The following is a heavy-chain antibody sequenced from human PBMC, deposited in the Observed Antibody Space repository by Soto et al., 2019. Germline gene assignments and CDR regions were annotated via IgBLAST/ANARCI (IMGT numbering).Heavy chain of an antibody. Sequence: RLSCAAYGFTFSSYSMNWVRQAPGKGLEWVSSISSSSSYVYSADSVKGRFTISRDNAKNSLYLQMNSLRAEDTAVYYCAREDYSNFDYWGQGTLVTVSS. CDR2: ISSSSSYV. J-gene: IGHJ4*02. CDR1: GFTFSSYS. CDR3: AREDYSNFDY. V-gene: IGHV3-21*01. D-gene: IGHD4-4*01.